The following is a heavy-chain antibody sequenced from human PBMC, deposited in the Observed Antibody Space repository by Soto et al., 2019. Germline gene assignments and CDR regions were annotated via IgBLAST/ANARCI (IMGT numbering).Heavy chain of an antibody. CDR3: AKTKSGYGMDV. J-gene: IGHJ6*02. V-gene: IGHV3-9*01. CDR2: ISWNSGNI. D-gene: IGHD3-10*01. CDR1: GFTFDDYA. Sequence: EVQLVESGGGLXXXXXXLRLSCAASGFTFDDYAMHWVRQAPGKGLEWVSGISWNSGNIGYADSVKGRFTISRDNAKNSLYLQMNSLRAEDTALYYCAKTKSGYGMDVWGQGTTVTVSS.